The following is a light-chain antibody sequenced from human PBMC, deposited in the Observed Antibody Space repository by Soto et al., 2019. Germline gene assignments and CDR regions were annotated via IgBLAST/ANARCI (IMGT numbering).Light chain of an antibody. Sequence: IVLTQSPATLSLWPGETAILSCRASQSVSSYLSWYQQKPGQAPMLLIYDASSRSPGVPARFSGSGSGTDFTLTISSLEPEDFALYYCQQRSSWITFGQGTRLEIE. CDR1: QSVSSY. CDR3: QQRSSWIT. CDR2: DAS. J-gene: IGKJ5*01. V-gene: IGKV3-11*01.